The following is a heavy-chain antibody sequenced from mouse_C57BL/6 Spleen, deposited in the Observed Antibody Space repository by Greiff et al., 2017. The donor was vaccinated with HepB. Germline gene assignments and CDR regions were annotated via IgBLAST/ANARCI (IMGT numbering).Heavy chain of an antibody. V-gene: IGHV1-20*01. CDR2: INPYNGDT. CDR1: GYSFTGYF. Sequence: VHVKQSGPELVKPGDSVKISCKASGYSFTGYFMNWVMQSHGKSLEWIGRINPYNGDTFYNQKFKGKATLTVDKSSSTAHMELRSLTSEDSAVYYCAREDYITRAMDYWGQGTSVTVSS. CDR3: AREDYITRAMDY. D-gene: IGHD2-4*01. J-gene: IGHJ4*01.